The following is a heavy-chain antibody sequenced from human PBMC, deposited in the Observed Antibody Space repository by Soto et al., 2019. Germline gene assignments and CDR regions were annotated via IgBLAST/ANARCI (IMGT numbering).Heavy chain of an antibody. J-gene: IGHJ4*02. CDR1: GFTFSDQY. V-gene: IGHV3-72*01. CDR3: ARGLMTTAVYYFDY. Sequence: EVQLVESGGGLVQPGGSLRLSCAASGFTFSDQYMDWVRQAPGKGLEWVGRTRNKANSYTTEYAASVKGRFTISRDDSKNSLYLQMNSLKTEDTAVYYCARGLMTTAVYYFDYWGQGTLVTVSS. D-gene: IGHD4-17*01. CDR2: TRNKANSYTT.